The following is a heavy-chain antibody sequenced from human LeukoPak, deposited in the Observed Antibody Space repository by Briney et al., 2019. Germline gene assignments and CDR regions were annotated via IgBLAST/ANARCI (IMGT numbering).Heavy chain of an antibody. CDR3: AREEMATNQGMDV. Sequence: VASVRVSCKASGGTFSSYAISWVRQAPGQGLELMGRIIPILGIANYAQKFQGRVTITADKSTSTAYMELSSLRSEDTAVYYCAREEMATNQGMDVWGQGTTVTVSS. CDR1: GGTFSSYA. J-gene: IGHJ6*02. D-gene: IGHD5-24*01. V-gene: IGHV1-69*04. CDR2: IIPILGIA.